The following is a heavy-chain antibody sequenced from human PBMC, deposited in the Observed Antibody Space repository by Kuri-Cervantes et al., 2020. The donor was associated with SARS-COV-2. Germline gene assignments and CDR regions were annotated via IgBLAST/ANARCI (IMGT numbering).Heavy chain of an antibody. CDR1: GFTFSSYG. CDR3: ARDRVLMVRGEIDY. J-gene: IGHJ4*02. Sequence: GGSLRLSCAASGFTFSSYGMHWVRQAPGKGLEWVAVIWYDGSNKYYADSVKGRFTISRDNSKNTLYLQMNSLRAEDTAVYYCARDRVLMVRGEIDYWGQGTLVTVSS. D-gene: IGHD3-10*01. V-gene: IGHV3-33*08. CDR2: IWYDGSNK.